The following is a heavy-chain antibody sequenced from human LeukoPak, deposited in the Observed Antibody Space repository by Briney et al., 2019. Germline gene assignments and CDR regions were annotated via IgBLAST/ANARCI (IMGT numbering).Heavy chain of an antibody. D-gene: IGHD5-18*01. CDR1: GFTFSSYW. J-gene: IGHJ6*02. V-gene: IGHV3-7*01. Sequence: GGSLRLSCAASGFTFSSYWMSWVRQAPGKGLEWVANIKQDESEKYYVDSVKGRFTISRDNAKNSLYLQMNSLRAEDTAVYYCARGDAAMVTFDYYYYGMDVWGQGTTVTVSS. CDR2: IKQDESEK. CDR3: ARGDAAMVTFDYYYYGMDV.